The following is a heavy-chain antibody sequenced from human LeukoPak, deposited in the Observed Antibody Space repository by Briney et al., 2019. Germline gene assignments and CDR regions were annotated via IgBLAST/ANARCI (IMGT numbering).Heavy chain of an antibody. CDR2: ISAYNGNT. D-gene: IGHD2-15*01. CDR1: GYTFTSYG. J-gene: IGHJ4*02. V-gene: IGHV1-18*01. CDR3: ARGYCSGGSCYLPRHFDY. Sequence: ASVKVSCKASGYTFTSYGISWVRQAPGQGLEWMGWISAYNGNTNYAQKLQGRVTMTTDTSTSTAYMELRSLRSDDTAVYYCARGYCSGGSCYLPRHFDYWGQGTLVTVSS.